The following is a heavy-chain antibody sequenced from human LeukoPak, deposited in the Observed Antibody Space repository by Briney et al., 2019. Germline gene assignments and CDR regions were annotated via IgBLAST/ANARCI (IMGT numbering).Heavy chain of an antibody. D-gene: IGHD3-10*02. Sequence: GGSLRLSCAASGFTFSSYEMNWVRQAPGKGLEWVSYISSSGSTIYYADSEKGRFTISRDNAKNSLYLQMNSLRAEDTAVYYCAELGITMIGGVWGKGTTATISS. CDR2: ISSSGSTI. J-gene: IGHJ6*04. CDR1: GFTFSSYE. CDR3: AELGITMIGGV. V-gene: IGHV3-48*03.